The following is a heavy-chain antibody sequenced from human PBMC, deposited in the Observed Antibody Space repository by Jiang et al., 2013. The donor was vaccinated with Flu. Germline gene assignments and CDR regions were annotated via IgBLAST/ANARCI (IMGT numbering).Heavy chain of an antibody. J-gene: IGHJ4*02. CDR3: ARDFAWAPQGKTPGIAVAGTDFDY. CDR2: IIPIFGTA. V-gene: IGHV1-69*01. CDR1: GGTFSSYA. Sequence: EVKKPGSSVKVSCKASGGTFSSYAISWVRQAPGQGLEWMGGIIPIFGTANYAQKFQGRVTITADESTSTAYMELSSLRSEDTAVYYCARDFAWAPQGKTPGIAVAGTDFDYWGQGTLVTVSS. D-gene: IGHD6-19*01.